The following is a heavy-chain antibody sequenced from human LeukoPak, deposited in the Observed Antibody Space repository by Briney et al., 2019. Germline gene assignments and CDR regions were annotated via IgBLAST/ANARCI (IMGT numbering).Heavy chain of an antibody. J-gene: IGHJ4*02. D-gene: IGHD1-26*01. CDR1: GFNFDNAW. V-gene: IGHV3-48*01. CDR2: ISTSTSTI. Sequence: GGSLRLSCATSGFNFDNAWMNWVRQAPGKGLEWVSYISTSTSTIYYADSVKGRFTISRDNAKNSLYLQMNSLRVEDTAVYYCARGSGTYDFWGQGTLVTASS. CDR3: ARGSGTYDF.